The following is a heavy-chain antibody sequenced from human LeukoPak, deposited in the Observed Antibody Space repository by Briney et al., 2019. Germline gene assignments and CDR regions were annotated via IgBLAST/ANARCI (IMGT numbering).Heavy chain of an antibody. V-gene: IGHV4-4*02. CDR3: ARNGGFDQDV. CDR2: ICPRGGI. D-gene: IGHD4-23*01. Sequence: SSETLSLTCAVFGDSISNKNCYSWVRQSPGKGLEWIGEICPRGGINYNPSLRSRVRITGDGPKNQFSLYVISVTAADSAIYYCARNGGFDQDVWGQGTTVTVSS. J-gene: IGHJ6*02. CDR1: GDSISNKNC.